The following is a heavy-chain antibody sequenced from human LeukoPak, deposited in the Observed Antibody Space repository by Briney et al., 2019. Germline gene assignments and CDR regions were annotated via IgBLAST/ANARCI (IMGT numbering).Heavy chain of an antibody. Sequence: GGSLRLSCAASGFTFSSYAMHWVRQAPGKGLEWVAVISYDGSNKYYADSVKGRFTIFRDNSKNTLYLQMNSLRAEDTAVYYCARDGYCSSTSCFPYYYYYMDVWGKGTTVTVSS. CDR1: GFTFSSYA. J-gene: IGHJ6*03. V-gene: IGHV3-30-3*01. D-gene: IGHD2-2*03. CDR2: ISYDGSNK. CDR3: ARDGYCSSTSCFPYYYYYMDV.